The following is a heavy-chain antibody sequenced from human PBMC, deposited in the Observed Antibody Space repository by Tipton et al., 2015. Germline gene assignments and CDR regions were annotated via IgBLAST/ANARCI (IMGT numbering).Heavy chain of an antibody. CDR2: IYYSAST. Sequence: TLSLTCIVSGASISSYYWSWIRQTPGKGLEWIGYIYYSASTNYNPSLKSRVTISGDTSKNQFSLKLSSVTAADTAVYYCARAYYYDSSGYPLPMSWGQGTLVTVSS. J-gene: IGHJ4*02. CDR3: ARAYYYDSSGYPLPMS. CDR1: GASISSYY. V-gene: IGHV4-59*01. D-gene: IGHD3-22*01.